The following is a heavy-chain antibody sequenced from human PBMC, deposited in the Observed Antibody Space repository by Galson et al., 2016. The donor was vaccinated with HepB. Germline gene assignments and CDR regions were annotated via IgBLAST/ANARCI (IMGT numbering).Heavy chain of an antibody. Sequence: SETLSLTCIVSGGSISSGTYFWGWIRQPPGKGLEWIGSIYYSGSTYQNPSLKSRVTISVDTSKNQFSLKLSSVTAAGTAVYYCARITTLATVLDYWGQGTLVTVSS. D-gene: IGHD4-17*01. J-gene: IGHJ4*02. CDR3: ARITTLATVLDY. CDR2: IYYSGST. CDR1: GGSISSGTYF. V-gene: IGHV4-39*01.